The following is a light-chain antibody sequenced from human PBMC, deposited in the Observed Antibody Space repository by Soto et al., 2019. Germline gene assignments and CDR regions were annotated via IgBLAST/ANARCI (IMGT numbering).Light chain of an antibody. CDR1: SSNVGRYNL. CDR2: GDN. J-gene: IGLJ2*01. CDR3: CACADGNTVV. Sequence: QSALTQPASVSGSPGQSITISCTGTSSNVGRYNLVSWYQHHPGKAPKLMSYGDNKRPSGISNRFSGSRSGNTASLTISGLQAENEDDYQCCACADGNTVVFGGGTKLTVL. V-gene: IGLV2-23*01.